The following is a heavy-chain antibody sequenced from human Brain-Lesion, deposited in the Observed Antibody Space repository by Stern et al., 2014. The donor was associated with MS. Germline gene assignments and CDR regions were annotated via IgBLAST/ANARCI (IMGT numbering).Heavy chain of an antibody. CDR1: GASISSGTSY. V-gene: IGHV4-61*02. Sequence: VQLVESGPGLVKPSQTLSLTCTVSGASISSGTSYWSWIRQPAGGGLEWIGRLHASGATYYHTSLQSRVTISGDTSNNQFSLHLNSVTAADTAVYYCARGHWELLGNNYFDSWGQGTLVTVSS. D-gene: IGHD1-26*01. CDR2: LHASGAT. J-gene: IGHJ4*02. CDR3: ARGHWELLGNNYFDS.